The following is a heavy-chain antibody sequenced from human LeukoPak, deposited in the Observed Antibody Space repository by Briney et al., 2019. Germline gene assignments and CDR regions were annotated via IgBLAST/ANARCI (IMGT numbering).Heavy chain of an antibody. Sequence: PGGSLRLSCSASGFTFSRYAMHWVRQAPGKGLEVVSAISSNGGSTYYADSVKGRFTISRDNSRNTLHLQMSSLRVEDTAVYYCVKDSSSGSYFDYWGQGTLVTVSS. CDR2: ISSNGGST. CDR1: GFTFSRYA. D-gene: IGHD3-10*01. V-gene: IGHV3-64D*06. J-gene: IGHJ4*02. CDR3: VKDSSSGSYFDY.